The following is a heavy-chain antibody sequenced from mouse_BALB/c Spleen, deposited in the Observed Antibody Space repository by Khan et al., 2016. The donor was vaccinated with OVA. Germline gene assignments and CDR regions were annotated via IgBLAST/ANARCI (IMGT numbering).Heavy chain of an antibody. CDR3: ARVDGGDFDY. CDR2: ISYSGNT. CDR1: GYSITTDYA. D-gene: IGHD2-3*01. V-gene: IGHV3-2*02. Sequence: DVQLQESGPGLVKPSQSLSLTCTVTGYSITTDYAWNWIRQFPGNKLEWMGYISYSGNTKYNPFLKSRISITRDTSKNQFFLQLKAVTTEDTARYYCARVDGGDFDYWGQGTTLTVSS. J-gene: IGHJ2*01.